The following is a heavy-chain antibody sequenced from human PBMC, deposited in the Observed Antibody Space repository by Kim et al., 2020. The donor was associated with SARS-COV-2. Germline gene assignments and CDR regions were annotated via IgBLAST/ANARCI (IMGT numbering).Heavy chain of an antibody. V-gene: IGHV3-30*04. J-gene: IGHJ4*02. D-gene: IGHD1-26*01. CDR1: GFTFSSYA. CDR3: ARSFSGSYFFPFDY. CDR2: ISYDGSNK. Sequence: GGSLRLSCAASGFTFSSYAMHWVRQAPGKGLEWVAVISYDGSNKYYADSVKGRFTISRHNSKNTLYLQMNSLRAEDTAVYYCARSFSGSYFFPFDYWGQGTLVTVSS.